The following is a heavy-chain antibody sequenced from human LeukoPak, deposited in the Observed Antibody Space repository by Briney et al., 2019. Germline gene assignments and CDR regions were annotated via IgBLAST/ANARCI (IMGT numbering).Heavy chain of an antibody. D-gene: IGHD6-19*01. CDR1: GGTFSNYA. V-gene: IGHV1-69*06. CDR2: IIPIFGTA. CDR3: ARDRNPVIAVSRTFDY. J-gene: IGHJ4*02. Sequence: SVKVSCKASGGTFSNYAISWVRQAPGQGLEWMGGIIPIFGTANYAQKFRGRVTITADKSTRTAYMELSSLRSEDTAVYYCARDRNPVIAVSRTFDYWGQGTLVTVSS.